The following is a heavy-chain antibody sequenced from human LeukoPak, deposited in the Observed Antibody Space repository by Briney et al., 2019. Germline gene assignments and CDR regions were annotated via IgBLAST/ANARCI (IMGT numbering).Heavy chain of an antibody. V-gene: IGHV3-74*01. D-gene: IGHD3-22*01. J-gene: IGHJ5*02. Sequence: QPGGSLRLSCAASAFTFSSYWMHWVRQAPGKGPVRVSRVDVHGQGTAYADSVKGRFTISRDNAKNTLSLQMNSLSAEDTAVYYCARSNYDSTTFYYHLDLWGQGTLVTVSS. CDR3: ARSNYDSTTFYYHLDL. CDR1: AFTFSSYW. CDR2: VDVHGQGT.